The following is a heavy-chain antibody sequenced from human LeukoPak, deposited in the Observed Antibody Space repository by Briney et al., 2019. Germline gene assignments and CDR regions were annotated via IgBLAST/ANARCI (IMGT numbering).Heavy chain of an antibody. Sequence: GGSLRLSCAASGFTFSSYSMNWVRQAPGKGLEWVSSISSSSSYIYYADSVKGRFTISRDNAKNSLYLQMNSLRAEDTAVYYCARVLMATHYFGYWGQGILVTVSS. CDR3: ARVLMATHYFGY. D-gene: IGHD5-12*01. V-gene: IGHV3-21*01. J-gene: IGHJ4*02. CDR1: GFTFSSYS. CDR2: ISSSSSYI.